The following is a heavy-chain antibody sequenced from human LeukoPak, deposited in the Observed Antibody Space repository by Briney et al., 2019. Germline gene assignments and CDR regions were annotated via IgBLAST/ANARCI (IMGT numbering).Heavy chain of an antibody. V-gene: IGHV3-74*01. Sequence: PGGSLRLSXAASGFTFSSYWMHWVRQAPGKGLVWVSRINSDGSSTSYADSVKGRFTISRDNAKNTLYLQMNSLRAEDTAVYYCARAPNDVVSPHFDLWGRGTLVTVSS. D-gene: IGHD2-21*01. J-gene: IGHJ2*01. CDR3: ARAPNDVVSPHFDL. CDR2: INSDGSST. CDR1: GFTFSSYW.